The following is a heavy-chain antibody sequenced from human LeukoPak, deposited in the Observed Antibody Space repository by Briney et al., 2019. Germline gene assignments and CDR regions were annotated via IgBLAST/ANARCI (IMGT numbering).Heavy chain of an antibody. CDR1: GFTFSSYG. V-gene: IGHV3-30*18. J-gene: IGHJ6*02. Sequence: GGSLRLSCAASGFTFSSYGMFWVRQAPGKGLEWVAVISYDGSKKYYADSVEGRFTISRDNSKNTLYLQMTSLRAEDTAVYYCAKAEADNFYGMDVWGQGTTVTVSS. CDR3: AKAEADNFYGMDV. CDR2: ISYDGSKK.